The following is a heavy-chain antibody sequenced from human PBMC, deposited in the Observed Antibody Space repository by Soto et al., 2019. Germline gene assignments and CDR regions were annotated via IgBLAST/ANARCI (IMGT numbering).Heavy chain of an antibody. CDR3: ARDGAYGSGSIDY. V-gene: IGHV3-66*01. CDR1: GFTVSSNY. J-gene: IGHJ4*02. CDR2: IYSGGST. D-gene: IGHD3-10*01. Sequence: EVQLVESGGGLVQPGGSLRLSCAASGFTVSSNYMSWVRQAPGKGLEWVSVIYSGGSTYYADSVKGRFTISRDNSKNTLYLKMNSLRAEDTAVYYCARDGAYGSGSIDYWGQGTLVTVSS.